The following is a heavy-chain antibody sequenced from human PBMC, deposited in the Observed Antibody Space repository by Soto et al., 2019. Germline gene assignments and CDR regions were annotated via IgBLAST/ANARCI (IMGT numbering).Heavy chain of an antibody. CDR3: AHPRGYGVFDAYDI. CDR1: GLALISVA. CDR2: LTPSGGET. V-gene: IGHV3-23*01. Sequence: GALILSGVSWGLALISVAIGWVPQAPGKGLEWVSALTPSGGETYYADSVKGRFTISRDNSMNALYLQMNSLRVEDTAVYYCAHPRGYGVFDAYDIWGQGTMVTV. J-gene: IGHJ3*02. D-gene: IGHD4-17*01.